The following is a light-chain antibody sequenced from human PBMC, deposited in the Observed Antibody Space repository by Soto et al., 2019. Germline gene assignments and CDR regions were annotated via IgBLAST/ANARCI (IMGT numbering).Light chain of an antibody. CDR1: RSNIGSNT. J-gene: IGLJ2*01. CDR3: AKWDDSLHGHVV. Sequence: QSVLTQPPSESGTPGQRVTISCSGSRSNIGSNTVNWYQQVPGTAPKFLIYSNNQRPSGVPKRFSGSKSGTSASLAISGLQSEDEADYYCAKWDDSLHGHVVFGGGTNVTVL. CDR2: SNN. V-gene: IGLV1-44*01.